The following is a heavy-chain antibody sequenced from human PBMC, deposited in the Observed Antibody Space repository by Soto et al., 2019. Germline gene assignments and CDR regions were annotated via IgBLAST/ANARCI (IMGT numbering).Heavy chain of an antibody. CDR3: AREWQRGTDY. D-gene: IGHD6-25*01. CDR1: GYTFTGYY. J-gene: IGHJ4*02. Sequence: ASWMVSCKSSGYTFTGYYMHWVRQAPGQGLEWMGWINPNSGGTNYAQKFQGRVTMTRDTSISTAYMELSRLRSDDTAVYYCAREWQRGTDYWGQGALVSVSS. CDR2: INPNSGGT. V-gene: IGHV1-2*02.